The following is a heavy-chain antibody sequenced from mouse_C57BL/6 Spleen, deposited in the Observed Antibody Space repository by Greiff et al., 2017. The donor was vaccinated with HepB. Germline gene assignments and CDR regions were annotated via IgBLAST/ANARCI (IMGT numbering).Heavy chain of an antibody. CDR1: GYTFTEYT. CDR3: ARHEGGTVVASYWYFDV. D-gene: IGHD1-1*01. CDR2: FYPGSGSI. Sequence: QVQLQQSGAELVKPGASVKLSCKASGYTFTEYTIHWVKQRSGQGLEWIGWFYPGSGSIKYNEKFKDKATLTADKSSSTVYMELSRWTSEDSAVYFCARHEGGTVVASYWYFDVWGTGTTVTVSS. V-gene: IGHV1-62-2*01. J-gene: IGHJ1*03.